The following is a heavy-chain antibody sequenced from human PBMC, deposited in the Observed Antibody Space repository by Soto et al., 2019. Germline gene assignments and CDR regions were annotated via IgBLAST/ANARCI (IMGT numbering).Heavy chain of an antibody. Sequence: SETLSLTCTVSGGSISSSSYYWGWIRQPPGKGLEWIGSIYYSGSTYYNPSLKSRVTISVDTAKNQFSLKLSSVTAADTAVYYCARLGGGSCFDYWGQGTLVTVSS. CDR2: IYYSGST. D-gene: IGHD2-15*01. CDR1: GGSISSSSYY. V-gene: IGHV4-39*01. CDR3: ARLGGGSCFDY. J-gene: IGHJ4*02.